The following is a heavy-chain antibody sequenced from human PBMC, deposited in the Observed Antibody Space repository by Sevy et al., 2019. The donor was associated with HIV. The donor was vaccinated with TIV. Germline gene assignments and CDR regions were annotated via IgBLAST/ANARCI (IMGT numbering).Heavy chain of an antibody. CDR2: ISGSGGST. J-gene: IGHJ4*02. CDR1: GFTFSSYG. D-gene: IGHD3-22*01. V-gene: IGHV3-23*01. CDR3: AKVDSSGYYSVSGFDY. Sequence: GGSLRLSCAASGFTFSSYGMHWVRQAPGKGLEWVSGISGSGGSTYYADSVKGRFTISRDNSKNTLYLQMNSLRAEDTAVYYCAKVDSSGYYSVSGFDYWGQGTLVTVSS.